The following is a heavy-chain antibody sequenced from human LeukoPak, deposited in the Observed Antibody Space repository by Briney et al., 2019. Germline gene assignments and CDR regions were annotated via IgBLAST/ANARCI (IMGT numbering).Heavy chain of an antibody. J-gene: IGHJ4*02. CDR2: IYYSGRT. Sequence: PSETLSLTCTVSGGSISSSSFYWGWIRQPPGKGLECIGSIYYSGRTYYNPSLKSRVTISVYTSKNQFSLKLSSVTAADTAVYYCARQTGSGLFILPGGQGTLVTVSS. CDR3: ARQTGSGLFILP. CDR1: GGSISSSSFY. D-gene: IGHD3/OR15-3a*01. V-gene: IGHV4-39*01.